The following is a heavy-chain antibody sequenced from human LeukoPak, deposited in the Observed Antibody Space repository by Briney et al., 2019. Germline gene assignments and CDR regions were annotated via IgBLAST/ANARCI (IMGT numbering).Heavy chain of an antibody. CDR3: AREEYSSDWYGHDS. CDR1: GFSITTGYY. D-gene: IGHD6-13*01. V-gene: IGHV4-38-2*02. CDR2: IYYTGTT. J-gene: IGHJ4*02. Sequence: SETLSLTCTVSGFSITTGYYWAWIRQPPGRGLEWIGSIYYTGTTFDNPSLKSRVTLSVDTSKNQFSLRLTSVTAADTAFYYCAREEYSSDWYGHDSWGQGTLVTVSS.